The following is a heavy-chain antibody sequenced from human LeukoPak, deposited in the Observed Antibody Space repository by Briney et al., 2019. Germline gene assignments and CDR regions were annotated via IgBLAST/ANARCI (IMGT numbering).Heavy chain of an antibody. J-gene: IGHJ6*03. CDR3: ARNVENYYYCYMDV. CDR2: IYYSGST. V-gene: IGHV4-59*01. CDR1: GGSISSYY. D-gene: IGHD3-3*01. Sequence: PSETLFLTCTVSGGSISSYYWSWIRQPPGKGLEWIGYIYYSGSTNYNPSLKSRVTISVDTSKNQFSLKLSSVTAADTAVYYCARNVENYYYCYMDVWGKGTTVTVSS.